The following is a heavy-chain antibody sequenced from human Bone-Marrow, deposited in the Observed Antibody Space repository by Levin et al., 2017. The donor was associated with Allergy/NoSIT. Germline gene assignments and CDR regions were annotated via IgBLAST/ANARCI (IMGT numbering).Heavy chain of an antibody. Sequence: PGGSLRLSCAASGFTFSDYYMTWIRQAPGKGLEWLSYISASSGTIDYADSVKGRFTISRDNAKNSVYLQMNSLRAEDTAVYYCARDSSRFDLWGQGTLVTVSS. J-gene: IGHJ4*02. D-gene: IGHD6-6*01. CDR2: ISASSGTI. V-gene: IGHV3-11*01. CDR3: ARDSSRFDL. CDR1: GFTFSDYY.